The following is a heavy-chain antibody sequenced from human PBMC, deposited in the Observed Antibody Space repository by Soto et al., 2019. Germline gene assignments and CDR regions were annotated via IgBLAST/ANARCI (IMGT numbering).Heavy chain of an antibody. CDR1: GFTFTTWW. CDR3: SRSLNS. CDR2: INQDGSRT. V-gene: IGHV3-7*01. Sequence: PGGSLRLSCAASGFTFTTWWMDWVRQTQGERLEWVANINQDGSRTNYVDSVQCRFTISRDHANNSVYLQMNSLTAEDSGLYYCSRSLNSWGQGTLVTVSS. J-gene: IGHJ4*02.